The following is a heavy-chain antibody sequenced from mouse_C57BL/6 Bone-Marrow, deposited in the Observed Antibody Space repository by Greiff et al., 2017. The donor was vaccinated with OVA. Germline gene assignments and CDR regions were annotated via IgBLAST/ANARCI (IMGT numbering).Heavy chain of an antibody. Sequence: EVQLVESGAELVRPGASVKLSCTASGFNIKDDYMHWVKQRPEQGLEWIGWIDPENGDTEYASKFQGKATITADTSSNTAYLQLSSLTSEDTAVYYCTTWGVVASDWFAYWGQGTLVTVSA. D-gene: IGHD1-1*01. V-gene: IGHV14-4*01. J-gene: IGHJ3*01. CDR1: GFNIKDDY. CDR2: IDPENGDT. CDR3: TTWGVVASDWFAY.